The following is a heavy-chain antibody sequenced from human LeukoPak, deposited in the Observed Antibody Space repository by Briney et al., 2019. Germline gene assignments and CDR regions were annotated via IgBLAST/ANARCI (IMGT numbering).Heavy chain of an antibody. V-gene: IGHV4-59*10. CDR1: GGSFSGYY. J-gene: IGHJ5*02. CDR3: ARVSSRDSRFDP. CDR2: IYPSGST. Sequence: PSETLSLTCAVYGGSFSGYYWSWIRQPAGRGLEWIGRIYPSGSTNYNPSLKSRVTISVDTSKNQFSLKLSSVTAADTAVYHCARVSSRDSRFDPWGQGTLVTVPS. D-gene: IGHD5-24*01.